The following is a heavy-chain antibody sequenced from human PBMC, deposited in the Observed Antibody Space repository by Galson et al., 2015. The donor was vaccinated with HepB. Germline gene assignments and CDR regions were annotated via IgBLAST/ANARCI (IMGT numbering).Heavy chain of an antibody. CDR1: GFTVSSNY. V-gene: IGHV3-53*04. Sequence: SLRLSCAASGFTVSSNYMSWVRQAPGKGLEWVSVIHSGGSTYYADSVEGRFTISRHNSKNTVYIQMNSLRAEDTAVYYCASEGAQRAFDYCGQGTLVTVSS. CDR3: ASEGAQRAFDY. J-gene: IGHJ4*02. D-gene: IGHD6-25*01. CDR2: IHSGGST.